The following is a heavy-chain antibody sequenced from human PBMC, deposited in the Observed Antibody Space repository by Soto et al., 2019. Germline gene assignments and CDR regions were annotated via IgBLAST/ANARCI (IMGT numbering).Heavy chain of an antibody. CDR1: GFTVTDFY. V-gene: IGHV3-7*03. J-gene: IGHJ4*02. Sequence: EVQLVQSGGGLVQPGGSLRLSCVASGFTVTDFYMNWVRQAPGKGLEWVANIRPDGSETNYVESVKGRFTTSRDNAKNSLFLQMNSLRADDTAVYYCAGWGGHDYNYWGQGILVTVSS. D-gene: IGHD4-4*01. CDR2: IRPDGSET. CDR3: AGWGGHDYNY.